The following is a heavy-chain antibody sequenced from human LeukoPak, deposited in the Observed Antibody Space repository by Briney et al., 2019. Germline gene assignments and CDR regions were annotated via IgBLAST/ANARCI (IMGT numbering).Heavy chain of an antibody. CDR3: AKDPPLWFGEPYFDY. J-gene: IGHJ4*02. D-gene: IGHD3-10*01. CDR2: ISGSGGST. CDR1: GFTFSSYA. V-gene: IGHV3-23*01. Sequence: GGSLRPSCAASGFTFSSYAMSWVRQAPGKGLEWVSAISGSGGSTYYADSVKGRFTISRDNSKNTLYLQMNSLRAEDTAVYYCAKDPPLWFGEPYFDYWGQGTLVTVSS.